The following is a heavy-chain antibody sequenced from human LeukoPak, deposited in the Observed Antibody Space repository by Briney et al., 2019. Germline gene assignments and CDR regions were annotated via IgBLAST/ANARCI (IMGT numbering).Heavy chain of an antibody. CDR2: IYPGDSDT. D-gene: IGHD5-18*01. CDR1: GSSFTSYW. CDR3: ARHSEQLRAFDI. J-gene: IGHJ3*02. Sequence: GGSLQISCKRSGSSFTSYWIGWVRQLPGKGLEWMGIIYPGDSDTRYSPSFQGQVNISADKSISTAYLQWSSLKAWDTAMYYCARHSEQLRAFDIWGQGTMVSVSS. V-gene: IGHV5-51*01.